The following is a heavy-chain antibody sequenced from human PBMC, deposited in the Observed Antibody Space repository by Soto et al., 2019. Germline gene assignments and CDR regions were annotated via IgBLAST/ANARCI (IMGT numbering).Heavy chain of an antibody. CDR3: AKEMGYSYGYYYYYGMDV. V-gene: IGHV3-23*01. Sequence: GGSLRLSCAASGFTFSSYAMSWVHQAPGKGLEWVSAISGSGGSTYYADSVKGRFTISRDNSKNTLYLQMNSLRAEDTAVYYCAKEMGYSYGYYYYYGMDVWGQGTTVTVSS. J-gene: IGHJ6*02. D-gene: IGHD5-18*01. CDR1: GFTFSSYA. CDR2: ISGSGGST.